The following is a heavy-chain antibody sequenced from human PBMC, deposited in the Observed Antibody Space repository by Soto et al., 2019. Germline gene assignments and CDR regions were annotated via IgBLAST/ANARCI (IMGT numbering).Heavy chain of an antibody. J-gene: IGHJ4*02. CDR3: ARSRFDFGELPRHPYYFDY. Sequence: PGGSLRLSCAASGFTFSSYAMSWVRQAPGKGLEWVSAISGSGGSTYYADSVKGRFTISSDNAKNSLYLQMNSLRAEDTAVYYFARSRFDFGELPRHPYYFDYWGQGTLVTVSS. CDR2: ISGSGGST. V-gene: IGHV3-23*01. D-gene: IGHD3-10*01. CDR1: GFTFSSYA.